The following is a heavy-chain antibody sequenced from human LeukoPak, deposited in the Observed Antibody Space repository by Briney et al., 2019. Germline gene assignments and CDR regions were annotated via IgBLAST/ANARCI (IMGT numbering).Heavy chain of an antibody. D-gene: IGHD2-15*01. Sequence: KPGGSLRRSCAASGFTFSSDSMNWVRQAPWKGLEWVSCISSSSSYIYYADSVKGRFTISRDNAKNSLYLQMNSLRAEDTAVYYCARDMYCSGGSCSLEPPDDYWGQGTLVTVSS. CDR3: ARDMYCSGGSCSLEPPDDY. J-gene: IGHJ4*02. V-gene: IGHV3-21*01. CDR2: ISSSSSYI. CDR1: GFTFSSDS.